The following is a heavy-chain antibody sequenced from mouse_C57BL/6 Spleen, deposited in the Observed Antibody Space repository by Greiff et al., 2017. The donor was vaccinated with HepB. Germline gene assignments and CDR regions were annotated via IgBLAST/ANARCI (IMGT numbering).Heavy chain of an antibody. J-gene: IGHJ4*01. D-gene: IGHD2-9*01. CDR1: GFTFSSYA. CDR3: RRPYYGYDHYAMDY. V-gene: IGHV5-9-1*02. CDR2: ISSGGDYT. Sequence: EVKVVESGEGLVKPGGSLKLSCAASGFTFSSYAMSWVRQTPEKRLEWVAYISSGGDYTYYADTVKGRFTISRDNASNTLYLHMSSLKSEDTSMYYCRRPYYGYDHYAMDYWGQGTSVTVSS.